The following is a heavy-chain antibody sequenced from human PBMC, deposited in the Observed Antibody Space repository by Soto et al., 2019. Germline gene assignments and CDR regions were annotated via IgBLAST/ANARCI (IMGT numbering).Heavy chain of an antibody. Sequence: PGGXLRLSCAASGFTFGAYAMHWVRQAPGKGLEWVALIWYDGSNKFYADSVKGRFTISRDASRNTLYLQMNSLRVEDTAVYYCVRDRSSLSGTLSWGPKAPVVSSTDAFDVWGQGTMVPVSS. J-gene: IGHJ3*01. CDR3: VRDRSSLSGTLSWGPKAPVVSSTDAFDV. CDR1: GFTFGAYA. D-gene: IGHD3-10*01. CDR2: IWYDGSNK. V-gene: IGHV3-33*01.